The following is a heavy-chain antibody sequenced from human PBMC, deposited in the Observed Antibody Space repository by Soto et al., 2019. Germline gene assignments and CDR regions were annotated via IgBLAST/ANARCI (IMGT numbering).Heavy chain of an antibody. Sequence: QVQLQESGPGLVKPSQTLSLTCTVSGGSISSGGYYWSWIRQHPGKGLEWIGYIYYSGSTYYNPSLKSRVTISVDTSKNQFSLKLSSVTAADTAVYYCARSPSTRSGGSCYFRVCYYYGRDVWGQGTTVTVSS. CDR3: ARSPSTRSGGSCYFRVCYYYGRDV. CDR2: IYYSGST. V-gene: IGHV4-31*03. J-gene: IGHJ6*02. D-gene: IGHD2-15*01. CDR1: GGSISSGGYY.